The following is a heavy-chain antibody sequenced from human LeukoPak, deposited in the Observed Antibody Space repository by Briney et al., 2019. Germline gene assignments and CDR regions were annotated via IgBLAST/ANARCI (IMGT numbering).Heavy chain of an antibody. CDR1: GFTFSSRDW. D-gene: IGHD3-16*02. CDR3: ARNVRLGSGELSFAPFKNWFDP. J-gene: IGHJ5*02. V-gene: IGHV3-7*01. Sequence: GGSLRLSCVASGFTFSSRDWMTWVRQAPGKGLEWVANIKQDGSEKNYVDSVKGRFTISRDNAKNSVDLQMNSLRVEDTAVYYCARNVRLGSGELSFAPFKNWFDPWGQGTLVTVSS. CDR2: IKQDGSEK.